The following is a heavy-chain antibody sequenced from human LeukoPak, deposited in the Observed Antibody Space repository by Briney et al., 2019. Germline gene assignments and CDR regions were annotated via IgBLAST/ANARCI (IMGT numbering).Heavy chain of an antibody. CDR2: ISSSSYI. V-gene: IGHV3-21*01. Sequence: PGGSLRLSCAASGFTFSSYSMNWVRQAPGKGLEWVSSISSSSYIYYADSVKGRFTISRDNAKNSLYLQMNSLRAEDTAVYYCARDTKDCSGGSCYRKFDYWGQGTLVTVSS. CDR3: ARDTKDCSGGSCYRKFDY. J-gene: IGHJ4*02. CDR1: GFTFSSYS. D-gene: IGHD2-15*01.